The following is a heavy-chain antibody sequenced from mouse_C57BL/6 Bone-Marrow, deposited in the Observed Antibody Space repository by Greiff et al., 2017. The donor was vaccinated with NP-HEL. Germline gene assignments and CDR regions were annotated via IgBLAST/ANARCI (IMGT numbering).Heavy chain of an antibody. CDR2: IDPSDSYT. V-gene: IGHV1-69*01. CDR1: GYTFTSYW. Sequence: VQLQQPGAELVMPGASVKLSCKASGYTFTSYWMHWVKQRPGQGLEWIGEIDPSDSYTNYNQKFKGKSTLTVDKSSSTAYMQLSSLTSEDSAVYYCARSGDYAWFAYWGHGTLVTVSA. J-gene: IGHJ3*01. CDR3: ARSGDYAWFAY. D-gene: IGHD2-4*01.